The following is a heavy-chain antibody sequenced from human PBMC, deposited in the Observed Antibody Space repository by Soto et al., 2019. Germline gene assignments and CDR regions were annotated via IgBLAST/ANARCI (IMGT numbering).Heavy chain of an antibody. CDR3: ARVPPSLAAAGEPFDY. CDR2: IWYDGSNK. CDR1: GVTFSSYG. V-gene: IGHV3-33*01. D-gene: IGHD6-13*01. Sequence: PGGSLRLSCAASGVTFSSYGMHWVRQAPGKGLEWVAVIWYDGSNKYYADSVKGRFTISRDNSKNTLYLQMNSLRAEDTAVYYCARVPPSLAAAGEPFDYWGQGTLVTVSS. J-gene: IGHJ4*02.